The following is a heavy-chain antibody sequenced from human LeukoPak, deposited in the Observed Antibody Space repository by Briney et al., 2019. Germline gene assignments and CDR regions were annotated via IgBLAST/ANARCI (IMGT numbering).Heavy chain of an antibody. Sequence: GGSLRLSCAASGFSFSNSEMTWVRQAPGRGLEWVSYISSGGDYIYYANSVKGRFTISRDNSKNTLYLQMNSLRAEDTAVYYCARDWGGYSYGHLGAFDIWGQGTMVTVSS. CDR1: GFSFSNSE. J-gene: IGHJ3*02. V-gene: IGHV3-48*03. CDR2: ISSGGDYI. D-gene: IGHD5-18*01. CDR3: ARDWGGYSYGHLGAFDI.